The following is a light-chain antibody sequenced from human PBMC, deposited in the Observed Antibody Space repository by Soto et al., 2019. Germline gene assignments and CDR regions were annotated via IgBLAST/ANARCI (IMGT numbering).Light chain of an antibody. V-gene: IGLV1-40*01. CDR1: SSNIGAGYD. J-gene: IGLJ2*01. Sequence: QSLLTQPPSVSGAPGQRVTISFTGSSSNIGAGYDVHWYQQLPGTAPKLLIYGNSNRPSGVPDRFSGSKSGTSASLAITGLQAEDEADYYCQSYDSRLSGYVVFGGGTKLTVL. CDR3: QSYDSRLSGYVV. CDR2: GNS.